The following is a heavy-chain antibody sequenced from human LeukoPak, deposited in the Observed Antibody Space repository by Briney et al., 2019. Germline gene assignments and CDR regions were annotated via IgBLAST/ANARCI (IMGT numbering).Heavy chain of an antibody. CDR1: GGTFSSYA. J-gene: IGHJ4*02. Sequence: GSSVKVSCKASGGTFSSYAISWVRQAPGQGLEWMGGIIPIFGTANYTQKFQGRVTITADESTSTAYMELSSLRSEDTAVYYCARGGGGYDFWSGYPYYFDYWGQGTLVTVSS. CDR2: IIPIFGTA. D-gene: IGHD3-3*01. CDR3: ARGGGGYDFWSGYPYYFDY. V-gene: IGHV1-69*01.